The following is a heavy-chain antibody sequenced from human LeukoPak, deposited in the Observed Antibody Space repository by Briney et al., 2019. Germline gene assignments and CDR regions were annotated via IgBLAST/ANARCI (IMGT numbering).Heavy chain of an antibody. CDR1: GYIFAHNG. D-gene: IGHD3-10*01. CDR3: ARDPHPYYYGSGSYFDY. Sequence: ASVKVSCKTSGYIFAHNGISWVRQAPGQGPEWMGWISAYNGDTNYAQNFQGRVTMTTDTSTSTAYMELRSLRSDDTAVYYCARDPHPYYYGSGSYFDYWGQGTLVTVSS. J-gene: IGHJ4*02. V-gene: IGHV1-18*01. CDR2: ISAYNGDT.